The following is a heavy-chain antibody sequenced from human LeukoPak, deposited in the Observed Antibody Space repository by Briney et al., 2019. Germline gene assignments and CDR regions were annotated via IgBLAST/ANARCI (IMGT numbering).Heavy chain of an antibody. J-gene: IGHJ6*03. D-gene: IGHD3-3*01. Sequence: SETLSLTCTVSGGSISSYYWSWIRQPPGKGLEWIGYIYYSGSTNYNPSLKSRVTISVDTSKNQFSLKLSSVTAADTAVYYCASQRGLEWPYYYYYMDVWGKGTTVTVSS. CDR1: GGSISSYY. V-gene: IGHV4-59*01. CDR2: IYYSGST. CDR3: ASQRGLEWPYYYYYMDV.